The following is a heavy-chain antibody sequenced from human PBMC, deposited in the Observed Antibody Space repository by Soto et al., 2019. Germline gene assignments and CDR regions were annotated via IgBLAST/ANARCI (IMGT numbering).Heavy chain of an antibody. D-gene: IGHD3-10*01. CDR1: GFTFSDYY. Sequence: GGSLRLSCAASGFTFSDYYMSWIRQAPGKGLEWVSYISSSSSYTNYADCVKGRFTISRDNDKNSLYLQMNSLRAEDMSVYYCARDISGWSRYDAFDIWGQGTMVTVSS. CDR3: ARDISGWSRYDAFDI. J-gene: IGHJ3*02. CDR2: ISSSSSYT. V-gene: IGHV3-11*06.